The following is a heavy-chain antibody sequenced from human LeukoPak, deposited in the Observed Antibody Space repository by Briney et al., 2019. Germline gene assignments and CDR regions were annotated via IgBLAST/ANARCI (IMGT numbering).Heavy chain of an antibody. Sequence: SETLSLTCAVYGGPFRGYYWSGIPQPPGKGLEWIGEINHSGSTNYNPSLKSRVTISVDTSKNQFSLKLSSVTAADTAVYYCATRYYDSSGYSNWFDPWGQGTLVTVSS. V-gene: IGHV4-34*01. CDR2: INHSGST. D-gene: IGHD3-22*01. J-gene: IGHJ5*02. CDR3: ATRYYDSSGYSNWFDP. CDR1: GGPFRGYY.